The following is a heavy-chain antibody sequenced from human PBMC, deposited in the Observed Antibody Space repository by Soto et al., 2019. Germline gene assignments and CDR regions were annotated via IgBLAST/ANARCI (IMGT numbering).Heavy chain of an antibody. CDR2: IYYSGST. V-gene: IGHV4-31*03. Sequence: QVQLQESGPGLVKPSQTLSLTCTVSGGSISSGGYYWSWIRQHPGKGLEWIGYIYYSGSTYYNPSLKSRVTISVDTSKNQFSLKLSAVTAADTAVYYCARGEGGIVGAMGGMDVWGQGTTVTVSS. CDR1: GGSISSGGYY. D-gene: IGHD1-26*01. J-gene: IGHJ6*02. CDR3: ARGEGGIVGAMGGMDV.